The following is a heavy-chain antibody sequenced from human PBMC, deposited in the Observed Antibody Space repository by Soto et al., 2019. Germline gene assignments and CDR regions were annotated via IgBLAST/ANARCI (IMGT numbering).Heavy chain of an antibody. D-gene: IGHD7-27*01. Sequence: EVKLVESGVGLVQPGGSLRLSCAASGFTFSSYSMNWVRQAPGKGLQWISYISSSSNTIYYADSVKGRFTISRDYAKNSLYLQMNSLTDEDTAVYYCVRGVPGDKPSFWYGMDVWCQGTTFTVSS. CDR1: GFTFSSYS. CDR2: ISSSSNTI. CDR3: VRGVPGDKPSFWYGMDV. V-gene: IGHV3-48*02. J-gene: IGHJ6*02.